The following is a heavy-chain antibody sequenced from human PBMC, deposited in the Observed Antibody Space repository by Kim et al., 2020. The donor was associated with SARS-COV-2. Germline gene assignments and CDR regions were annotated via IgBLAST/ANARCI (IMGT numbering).Heavy chain of an antibody. D-gene: IGHD1-26*01. J-gene: IGHJ4*02. CDR1: GFTFSSYG. CDR2: ISYDGSNK. Sequence: GGSLRLSCAASGFTFSSYGMHWVRQAPGKGLEWVAVISYDGSNKYYADSVKSRFTISRDNSKNTLYLQMNSLRAEDTAVYYCAKENIGWELQRAFDYWGQGTLVTVSS. CDR3: AKENIGWELQRAFDY. V-gene: IGHV3-30*18.